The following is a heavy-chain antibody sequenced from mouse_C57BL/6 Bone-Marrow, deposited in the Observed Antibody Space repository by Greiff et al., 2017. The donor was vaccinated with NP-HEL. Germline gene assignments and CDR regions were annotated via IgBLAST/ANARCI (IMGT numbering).Heavy chain of an antibody. CDR2: IDPEDGET. CDR3: ARPYYYGSSHWYFDV. D-gene: IGHD1-1*01. CDR1: GFNIKDYY. V-gene: IGHV14-2*01. J-gene: IGHJ1*03. Sequence: VQLQQSGAELVKPGASVKLSCTASGFNIKDYYMHWVKQRTEQGLEWIGRIDPEDGETKYAPKFPGKATITADTSPNPASLQLSRLTSEDAAVYYCARPYYYGSSHWYFDVWGTGTTVTVAS.